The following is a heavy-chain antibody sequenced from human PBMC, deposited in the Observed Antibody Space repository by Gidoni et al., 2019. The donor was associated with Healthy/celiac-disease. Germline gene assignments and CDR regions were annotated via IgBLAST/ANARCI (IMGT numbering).Heavy chain of an antibody. J-gene: IGHJ6*02. CDR3: ASVRKAAAGMVSYYYYGMDV. CDR2: ISAYNGNT. CDR1: GYTFTSYG. D-gene: IGHD6-13*01. V-gene: IGHV1-18*01. Sequence: QVQLVQSGAEVKKPGASVKVSCKASGYTFTSYGISGVRQAPGQGLEWMGWISAYNGNTNYAQKLQGRVTMTTDTSTSTAYMELRSLRSDDTAVYYCASVRKAAAGMVSYYYYGMDVWGQGTTVTVSS.